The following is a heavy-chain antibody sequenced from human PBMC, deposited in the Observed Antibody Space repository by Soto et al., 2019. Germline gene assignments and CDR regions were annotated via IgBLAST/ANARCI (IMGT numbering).Heavy chain of an antibody. CDR1: GFTFSSYW. J-gene: IGHJ6*03. CDR2: IKQDGSEK. CDR3: ARAVNGFDSYYYYYYMDV. Sequence: EVQLVESGGGLVQPGGSLRLSCAASGFTFSSYWMSWVRQAPGKGLEWVANIKQDGSEKYYVDSVKGRFTISRDNAKNSLYLQMNSLRAEDTAVYYCARAVNGFDSYYYYYYMDVWGKGTTVTVSS. V-gene: IGHV3-7*01. D-gene: IGHD3-9*01.